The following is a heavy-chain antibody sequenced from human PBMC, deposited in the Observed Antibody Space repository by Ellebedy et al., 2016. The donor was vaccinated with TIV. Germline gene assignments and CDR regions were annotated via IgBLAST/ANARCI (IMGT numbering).Heavy chain of an antibody. D-gene: IGHD3-10*01. CDR3: AKVLGGFSYYYGMDV. CDR2: IYYRGST. V-gene: IGHV4-59*01. Sequence: SETLSLXXTVSGGSISSYYWSWIRQLQGKCLEWIGYIYYRGSTYYNPSLKSRVTISVDTSKNQFSLKLSSVTAADTAVYYCAKVLGGFSYYYGMDVWGQGTTVTVSS. CDR1: GGSISSYY. J-gene: IGHJ6*02.